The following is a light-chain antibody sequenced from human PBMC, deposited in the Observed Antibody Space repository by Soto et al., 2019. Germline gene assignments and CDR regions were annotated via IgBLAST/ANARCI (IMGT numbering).Light chain of an antibody. J-gene: IGKJ1*01. CDR2: ATS. CDR3: QQYGRSGT. V-gene: IGKV3-20*01. CDR1: HSISRTY. Sequence: ENVLTQSPGTLSFSPGERATLSCRASHSISRTYLAWYQQKPVQAPRLLIFATSSRATGIPDRFSGSGSGTDFTLTISRLEPEDFAVYYCQQYGRSGTFGQGTKVDIK.